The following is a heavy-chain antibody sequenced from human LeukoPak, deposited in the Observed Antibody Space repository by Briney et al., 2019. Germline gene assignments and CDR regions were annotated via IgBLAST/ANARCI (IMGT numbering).Heavy chain of an antibody. D-gene: IGHD6-6*01. CDR3: ARGHNSSSSGFYYYYMDV. Sequence: GGSLRLSCTASGITVSDSYMSWVRQAPGKGLEWVSLLYRDGRTASADSVKGRFTISRDNSKNTLYLQLNSLRSEDTAVYYCARGHNSSSSGFYYYYMDVWGRGTTVTVSS. CDR2: LYRDGRT. V-gene: IGHV3-66*01. CDR1: GITVSDSY. J-gene: IGHJ6*03.